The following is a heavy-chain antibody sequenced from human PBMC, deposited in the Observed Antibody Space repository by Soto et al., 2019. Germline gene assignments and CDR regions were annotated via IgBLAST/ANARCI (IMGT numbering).Heavy chain of an antibody. Sequence: SETLSLTCTVSGGSISSYYWSWIRQPPGKGLEWIGYIYYSGSTNYNPSLKSRVTISVDTSKNQFSLKLSSVTAADTAVYYCAREEFRFLEWNWFDPWGQGTLVTVSS. V-gene: IGHV4-59*01. D-gene: IGHD3-3*01. CDR3: AREEFRFLEWNWFDP. CDR1: GGSISSYY. J-gene: IGHJ5*02. CDR2: IYYSGST.